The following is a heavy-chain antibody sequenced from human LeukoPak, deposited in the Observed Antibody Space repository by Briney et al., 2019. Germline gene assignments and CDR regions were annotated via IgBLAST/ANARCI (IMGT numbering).Heavy chain of an antibody. V-gene: IGHV3-74*03. CDR3: AKGGLRVTDY. Sequence: QPGGSLRLSCAASGFIFSNYWMHWVRQAPGKGLVWVSRVNNDGSSTTYADSVKGRFTISRDNAKNTLYLQMNSLRAEDTPVYYCAKGGLRVTDYWGQGTLVTVSS. CDR2: VNNDGSST. J-gene: IGHJ4*02. D-gene: IGHD5/OR15-5a*01. CDR1: GFIFSNYW.